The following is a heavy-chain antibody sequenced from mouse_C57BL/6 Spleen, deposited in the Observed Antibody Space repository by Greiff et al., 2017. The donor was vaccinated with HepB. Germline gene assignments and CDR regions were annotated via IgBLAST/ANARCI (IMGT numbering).Heavy chain of an antibody. D-gene: IGHD2-1*01. CDR1: GYSFTSYY. Sequence: VQLQQSGPELVKPGASVKISCKASGYSFTSYYIHWVKQRPGQGLEWIGWIYPGSGNTKYNEKFKGKATLTADTSSSTAYMQLSSLTSEDSAVYYCAIGFYGNSWFAYWGQGTLVTVSA. V-gene: IGHV1-66*01. CDR3: AIGFYGNSWFAY. CDR2: IYPGSGNT. J-gene: IGHJ3*01.